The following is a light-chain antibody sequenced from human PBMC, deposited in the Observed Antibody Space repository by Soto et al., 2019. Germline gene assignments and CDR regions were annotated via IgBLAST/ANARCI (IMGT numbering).Light chain of an antibody. CDR2: KAS. CDR1: QSVSSW. V-gene: IGKV1-5*03. J-gene: IGKJ5*01. CDR3: QQYNSYSIT. Sequence: DIQRTQSPSTLSASVGDRVTITCRASQSVSSWLAWYQQKPGKAPNLLIYKASSLESGVPSRFSGSGSGTEFTLTISSLQPDDFATYYCQQYNSYSITFGQGTRLEIK.